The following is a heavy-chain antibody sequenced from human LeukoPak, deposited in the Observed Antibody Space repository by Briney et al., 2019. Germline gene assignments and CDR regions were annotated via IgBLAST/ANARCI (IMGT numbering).Heavy chain of an antibody. J-gene: IGHJ6*03. V-gene: IGHV3-53*01. CDR3: ARGPDCSGGSCYLYYYYYMDV. CDR1: GFTVSSNY. D-gene: IGHD2-15*01. CDR2: IYSGGST. Sequence: GGSLRLSCAASGFTVSSNYMSWVRQAPGKGLEWVSVIYSGGSTYYADSVKGRFTISRDNSKNTLYLQMNSLRAEDTAVYYCARGPDCSGGSCYLYYYYYMDVWGKGTTVTVSS.